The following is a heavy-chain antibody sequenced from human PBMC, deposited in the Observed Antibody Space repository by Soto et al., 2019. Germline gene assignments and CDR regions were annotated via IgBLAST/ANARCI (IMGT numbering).Heavy chain of an antibody. Sequence: SVKVSCKASGDSFSKYTVNWVRQAPRQGLEWMGGIIPRFGTTNFAPTLQDRVTIAADETMNTVYMELSSLRSEDTALYYCARWRGLYNGGLSQLDSWGQGTLVTVSS. CDR2: IIPRFGTT. J-gene: IGHJ4*02. CDR3: ARWRGLYNGGLSQLDS. V-gene: IGHV1-69*13. CDR1: GDSFSKYT. D-gene: IGHD2-21*01.